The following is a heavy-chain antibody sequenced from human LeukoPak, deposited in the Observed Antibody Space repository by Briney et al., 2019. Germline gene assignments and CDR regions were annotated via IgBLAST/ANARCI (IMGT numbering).Heavy chain of an antibody. V-gene: IGHV3-64*01. J-gene: IGHJ4*02. D-gene: IGHD6-13*01. CDR1: GFTFSSYA. CDR3: ARSTEGNIAAAPTGY. Sequence: GGSLRLSCAASGFTFSSYAMHWVRQAPGKGLEYVSAISSNGGSTYYANSVKGRFTISRDNSKNTLYLQMGSLRAEDMAVYYCARSTEGNIAAAPTGYWGQGTLVIVSS. CDR2: ISSNGGST.